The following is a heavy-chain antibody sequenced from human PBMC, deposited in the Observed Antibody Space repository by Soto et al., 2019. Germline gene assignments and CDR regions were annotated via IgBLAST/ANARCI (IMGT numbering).Heavy chain of an antibody. V-gene: IGHV3-74*01. J-gene: IGHJ4*02. CDR2: IKGDGSTT. CDR1: GFTFSSYW. Sequence: EVQLVESGGGLVQPGGSLRLSCAASGFTFSSYWMYWVRQAPGKGLVWVSRIKGDGSTTIYADSVKGRFTISRDNARNTLYLQMNSLKAEDTAVYYCTTGGYRDAGWGQGTLVTVSS. D-gene: IGHD3-16*01. CDR3: TTGGYRDAG.